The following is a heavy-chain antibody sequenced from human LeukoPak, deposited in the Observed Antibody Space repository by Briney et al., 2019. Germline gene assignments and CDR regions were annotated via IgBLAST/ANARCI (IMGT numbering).Heavy chain of an antibody. V-gene: IGHV3-23*01. D-gene: IGHD5-18*01. CDR2: ISGSGGST. CDR1: GFTFSSYA. Sequence: TGGSLRLSCAASGFTFSSYAMSWVRQAPGKGLEWVSGISGSGGSTFYADSVKGRFTISRDNSKNTLYLQMNSLRAEDTAVYYCAKEWKGYDPFDYWGQGTLVTVSS. CDR3: AKEWKGYDPFDY. J-gene: IGHJ4*02.